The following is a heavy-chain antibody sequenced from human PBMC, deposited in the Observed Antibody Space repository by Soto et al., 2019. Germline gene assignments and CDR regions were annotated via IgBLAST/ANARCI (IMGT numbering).Heavy chain of an antibody. D-gene: IGHD6-13*01. Sequence: PGGSLRLSCAASGFTFRTCGMTWVRQAPGKGLEWVSSISGSDGRTYYADSVKGRFTIYRDNSKNTLFLQMHTLRAEDTAVYYCAKGAASGTLGADDWFDPWGQGTLVTVSS. V-gene: IGHV3-23*01. CDR3: AKGAASGTLGADDWFDP. J-gene: IGHJ5*02. CDR1: GFTFRTCG. CDR2: ISGSDGRT.